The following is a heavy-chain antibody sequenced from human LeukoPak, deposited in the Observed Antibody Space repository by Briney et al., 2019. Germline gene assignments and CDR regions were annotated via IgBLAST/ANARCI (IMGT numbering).Heavy chain of an antibody. Sequence: PGGSLRLSCAATGFTFNTFAMHWVRQAPGKGLVWVSRINSDGSTTTYADSVKGRFTISRDNAKNTLYLQMNSLRAEDTAVYYCARDRRLWNMDVWGTGTTVTISS. CDR3: ARDRRLWNMDV. D-gene: IGHD4/OR15-4a*01. CDR2: INSDGSTT. CDR1: GFTFNTFA. J-gene: IGHJ6*03. V-gene: IGHV3-74*01.